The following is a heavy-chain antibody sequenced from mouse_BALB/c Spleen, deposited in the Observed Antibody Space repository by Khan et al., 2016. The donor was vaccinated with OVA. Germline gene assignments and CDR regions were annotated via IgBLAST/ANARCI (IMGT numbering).Heavy chain of an antibody. CDR2: VSTGGSYT. Sequence: EVQVVESGGDLVKPGGSLKLSCAASGFTFSTYGMSWVRQTPDKRLEWVATVSTGGSYTYYPDSVKGRFTISRDNAKNTLYLQMSGLKSEDTAMFYCTRLADYYDSEGFAYWGQGTLVTVSA. CDR1: GFTFSTYG. J-gene: IGHJ3*01. V-gene: IGHV5-6*01. D-gene: IGHD1-1*01. CDR3: TRLADYYDSEGFAY.